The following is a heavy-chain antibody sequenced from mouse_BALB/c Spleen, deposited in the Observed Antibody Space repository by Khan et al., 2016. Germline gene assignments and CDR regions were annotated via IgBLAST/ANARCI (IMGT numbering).Heavy chain of an antibody. CDR1: GFSITGFA. CDR3: ASSYDYDGGVAY. D-gene: IGHD2-4*01. CDR2: IWGDGSI. Sequence: VQLQESGPGLVAPSQGLSITCTVSGFSITGFAVNWVRQPPGKGLEWLGVIWGDGSIDYESALKSRLSIRKANSKSQAFFKLNSLQTDDTARYYWASSYDYDGGVAYGGQGTLVTVSA. V-gene: IGHV2-6-7*01. J-gene: IGHJ3*01.